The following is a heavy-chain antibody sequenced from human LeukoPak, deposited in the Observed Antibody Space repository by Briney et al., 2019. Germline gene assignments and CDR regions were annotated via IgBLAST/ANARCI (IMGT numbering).Heavy chain of an antibody. CDR2: ISASGGSH. CDR1: GFTFSSSS. D-gene: IGHD4-17*01. V-gene: IGHV3-23*01. Sequence: HSGGSLTLSCAVSGFTFSSSSMSWVRQAPGKGLEWVAAISASGGSHHYADSVKGRFTISRENSKTTLYLQMNSLTAEDTAVYYCAKDSTVTSSYWFVRWSQGTLVTVHS. J-gene: IGHJ5*02. CDR3: AKDSTVTSSYWFVR.